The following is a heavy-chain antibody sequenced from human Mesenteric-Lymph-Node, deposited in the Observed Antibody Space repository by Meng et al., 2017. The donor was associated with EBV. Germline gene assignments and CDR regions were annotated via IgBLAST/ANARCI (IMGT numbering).Heavy chain of an antibody. V-gene: IGHV1-18*01. Sequence: QVQLVQSGAEVKKLGASVKVSCKASGYTFTNYGINWVRQAPGQGIEWMGGISPYNGNTYSAQKFQGRVTMTTDTSTDTAYIELRSLRSDDTAVYSCARDGSGDGYTFDYWGQGTLVTVSS. CDR2: ISPYNGNT. CDR3: ARDGSGDGYTFDY. D-gene: IGHD5-24*01. J-gene: IGHJ4*02. CDR1: GYTFTNYG.